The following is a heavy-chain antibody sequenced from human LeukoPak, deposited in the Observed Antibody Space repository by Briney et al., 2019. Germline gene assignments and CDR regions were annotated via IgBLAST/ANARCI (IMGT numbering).Heavy chain of an antibody. CDR1: GFNFGSYS. CDR3: AKVYVWNEYYFDY. V-gene: IGHV3-23*01. CDR2: MSADSATT. D-gene: IGHD1-1*01. Sequence: GGSLRLSCAASGFNFGSYSMTWVRQAPGKGLEWVSVMSADSATTFYADSVKGRFTISRDNAKNTLYLQMNSLRAEDTAVYYCAKVYVWNEYYFDYWGQGTLVTVSS. J-gene: IGHJ4*02.